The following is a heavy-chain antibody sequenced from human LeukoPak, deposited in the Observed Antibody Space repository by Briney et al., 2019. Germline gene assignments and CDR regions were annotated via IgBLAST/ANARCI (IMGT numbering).Heavy chain of an antibody. Sequence: GGSLRLSCAASGFTFSSYAMSWVRQAPGKGLEWVSAISGSGGSTYYADSVKGRFTISRDNSKNTLSLQMNSLRSGDTAVYYCLELDDSSGYYYRRDYWGQGTLVSVSS. CDR2: ISGSGGST. CDR3: LELDDSSGYYYRRDY. D-gene: IGHD3-22*01. V-gene: IGHV3-23*01. J-gene: IGHJ4*02. CDR1: GFTFSSYA.